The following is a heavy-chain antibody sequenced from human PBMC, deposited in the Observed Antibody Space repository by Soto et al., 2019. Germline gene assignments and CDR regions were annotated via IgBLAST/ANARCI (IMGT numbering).Heavy chain of an antibody. Sequence: QVQLQESGPGLVKPSQTLSLTCTVSGGSISSGDYYWSWIRQHPGKGLEWIGYIYYSGSTYYNPSLKSRVPISVDTSKTQFSLKLSSVTAADTAVYYCARWWSGSRQGFDPWGQGTLVTVSS. CDR2: IYYSGST. V-gene: IGHV4-31*03. D-gene: IGHD3-3*01. J-gene: IGHJ5*02. CDR3: ARWWSGSRQGFDP. CDR1: GGSISSGDYY.